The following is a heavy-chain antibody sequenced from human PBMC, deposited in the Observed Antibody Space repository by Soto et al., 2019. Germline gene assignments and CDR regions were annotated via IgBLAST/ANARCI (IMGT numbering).Heavy chain of an antibody. J-gene: IGHJ4*02. V-gene: IGHV3-23*01. CDR3: AKLPLYGSSSHPLHY. D-gene: IGHD6-6*01. Sequence: EVQLLESGGGLVQPGGSLRLSCAASGFTFSSFAMSWVRQAPGKGLEWVSAISGSGDSTNYADSVKGRFTISRDNPKNTLYLQMNSLRAEDTAVYYCAKLPLYGSSSHPLHYWGQGTLVTVSS. CDR2: ISGSGDST. CDR1: GFTFSSFA.